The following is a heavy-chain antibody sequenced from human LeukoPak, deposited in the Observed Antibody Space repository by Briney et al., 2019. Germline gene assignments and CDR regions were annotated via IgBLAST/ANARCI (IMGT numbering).Heavy chain of an antibody. J-gene: IGHJ4*02. V-gene: IGHV4-4*02. CDR1: GGSISSSNW. CDR2: IYHSGST. D-gene: IGHD6-13*01. CDR3: ARQPKIAAAGMFR. Sequence: PSETLSLTCAVSGGSISSSNWWSWVRQPPGKGLEWIGEIYHSGSTNYNPSLKSRVTISVDTSKNQFSLKLSSVTAADTAVYYCARQPKIAAAGMFRWGQGTLVTVSS.